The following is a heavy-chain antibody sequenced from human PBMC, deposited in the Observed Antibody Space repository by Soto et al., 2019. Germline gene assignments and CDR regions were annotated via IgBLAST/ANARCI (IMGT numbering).Heavy chain of an antibody. CDR1: GFTFNAYS. D-gene: IGHD4-17*01. CDR2: ISSISTYI. J-gene: IGHJ4*02. CDR3: ASAVTMGWSPQGY. Sequence: EVRLVESGGGLVKPGGSLRLSCSASGFTFNAYSMNWVRQAPGKALEWVASISSISTYIYYADSVKGRFTISRANPNNSLYLQMNSLRTDATALYYCASAVTMGWSPQGYWGQGTPVTVSS. V-gene: IGHV3-21*02.